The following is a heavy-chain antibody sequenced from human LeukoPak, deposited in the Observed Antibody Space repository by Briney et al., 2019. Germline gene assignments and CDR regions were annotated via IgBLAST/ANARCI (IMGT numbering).Heavy chain of an antibody. CDR2: IYYSGST. CDR3: AKSGGYGLIDY. J-gene: IGHJ4*02. CDR1: GGSISSYY. Sequence: SETLSLTCTVSGGSISSYYWSWIRQPPGKGLEWIGYIYYSGSTNYNPSPKSRVTISVDTSKNQFSLRLSSVTAADTAMYYCAKSGGYGLIDYWGQGTLVTVSS. V-gene: IGHV4-59*08. D-gene: IGHD1-26*01.